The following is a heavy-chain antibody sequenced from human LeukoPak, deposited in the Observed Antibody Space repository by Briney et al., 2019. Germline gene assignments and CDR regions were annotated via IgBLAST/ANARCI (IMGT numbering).Heavy chain of an antibody. V-gene: IGHV3-30*03. CDR2: ISYDGSNK. Sequence: GGSLRLSCAASGFTFSSYGMHWVRQAPGKGLEWVAVISYDGSNKYYADSVKGRFTISRDNSKNTLYLQMNSLRAEDTAVYYCARDMEYYGDYFDYWGQGTLVTVSS. CDR3: ARDMEYYGDYFDY. CDR1: GFTFSSYG. D-gene: IGHD4-17*01. J-gene: IGHJ4*02.